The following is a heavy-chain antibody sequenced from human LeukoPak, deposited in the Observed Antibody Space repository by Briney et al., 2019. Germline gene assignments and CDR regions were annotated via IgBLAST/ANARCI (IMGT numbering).Heavy chain of an antibody. Sequence: GGSLILSCSASVFGFKSHSIHWVRQAPGKGLEYVLSINTNGANTYYADSVKGRFTISRDNSRNTVYVQMNSLTPEDTAVYYCVKGLDYSSSQMDSWGQGTLVTVSS. CDR1: VFGFKSHS. J-gene: IGHJ4*02. D-gene: IGHD6-6*01. V-gene: IGHV3-64*05. CDR2: INTNGANT. CDR3: VKGLDYSSSQMDS.